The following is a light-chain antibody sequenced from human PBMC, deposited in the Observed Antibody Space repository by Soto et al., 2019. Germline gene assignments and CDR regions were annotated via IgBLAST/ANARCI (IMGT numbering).Light chain of an antibody. CDR3: GSWDSSLSAYV. Sequence: QSVMRQPPSVSSAPGQKGTISCSGSSSNIGGNSVSWYQQLPGTAPKLLIYDDNKRPSGIPDRFSGSKSGTSATLGITGFQTGDEADYYCGSWDSSLSAYVFGTGTKLTVL. J-gene: IGLJ1*01. CDR2: DDN. CDR1: SSNIGGNS. V-gene: IGLV1-51*01.